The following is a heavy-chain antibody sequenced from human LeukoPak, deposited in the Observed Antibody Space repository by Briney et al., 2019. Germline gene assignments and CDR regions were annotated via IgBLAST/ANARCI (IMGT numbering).Heavy chain of an antibody. D-gene: IGHD3-3*01. V-gene: IGHV3-53*01. Sequence: GGSLRLSCAASGLTVSSNYMSWVRQAPGKGLEWVSVIYSGGSTYYADSVRGRFTISRDNSKNTLYLQMNSLRAEDTAVYYCTRDFFSGPPVNVFQHWGQGTLVTVSS. CDR2: IYSGGST. J-gene: IGHJ1*01. CDR3: TRDFFSGPPVNVFQH. CDR1: GLTVSSNY.